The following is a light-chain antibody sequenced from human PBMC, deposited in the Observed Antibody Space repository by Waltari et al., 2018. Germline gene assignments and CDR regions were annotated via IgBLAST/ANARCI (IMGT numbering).Light chain of an antibody. CDR3: QQYSTYPRT. CDR2: KAS. V-gene: IGKV1-5*03. CDR1: EGISNW. Sequence: DVQMPQSHSTRSAPLGDRVPITCRASEGISNWLDWYQQKRGNAPKVLIYKASNLEGTVPFRFSGSGSETEFTLTISSLQPDDCAIYYCQQYSTYPRTFGQGTKVEIK. J-gene: IGKJ1*01.